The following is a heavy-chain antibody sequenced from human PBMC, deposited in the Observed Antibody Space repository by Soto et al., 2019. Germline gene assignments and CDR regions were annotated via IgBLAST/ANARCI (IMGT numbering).Heavy chain of an antibody. CDR1: GGSFSGYY. V-gene: IGHV4-34*01. CDR3: ARILRIAAAGTNYFDY. CDR2: INHSGST. Sequence: SETLSLTCAVYGGSFSGYYWSWIRQPPGKGLEWIGEINHSGSTNYNPSLKSRVTISVDTSKNQFSLKLSSVTAADTAVYYCARILRIAAAGTNYFDYWGQGTLVTVSS. J-gene: IGHJ4*02. D-gene: IGHD6-13*01.